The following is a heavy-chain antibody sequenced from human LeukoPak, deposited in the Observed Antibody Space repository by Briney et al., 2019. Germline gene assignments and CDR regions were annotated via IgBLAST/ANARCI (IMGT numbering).Heavy chain of an antibody. J-gene: IGHJ5*02. CDR1: GGSISSGSYY. D-gene: IGHD3-10*02. Sequence: SQTLSLTCTVSGGSISSGSYYWSWIRQPAGKGLEWIGRIYTSGSTNYNPSLKSRVTISVDTSKSQFSLELSSVTAADTAVYYCAREGLYSENWFDPWGQGTLVTVSS. CDR2: IYTSGST. CDR3: AREGLYSENWFDP. V-gene: IGHV4-61*02.